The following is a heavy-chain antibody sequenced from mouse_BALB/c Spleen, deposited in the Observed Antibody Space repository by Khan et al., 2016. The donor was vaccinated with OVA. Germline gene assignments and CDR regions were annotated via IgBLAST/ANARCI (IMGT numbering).Heavy chain of an antibody. CDR1: GFSLNDYG. Sequence: QVQLKESGPGLVAPSQNLSITCTVSGFSLNDYGVSWIRQPPGKGLEWLGVIWGGGTTYYNSALKSRLSIRKDNSKSQVFLKMNSLQTDDTAMYYCAKGVWSYYFALDYWGQGTSVTVSS. J-gene: IGHJ4*01. V-gene: IGHV2-6-5*01. D-gene: IGHD2-10*02. CDR3: AKGVWSYYFALDY. CDR2: IWGGGTT.